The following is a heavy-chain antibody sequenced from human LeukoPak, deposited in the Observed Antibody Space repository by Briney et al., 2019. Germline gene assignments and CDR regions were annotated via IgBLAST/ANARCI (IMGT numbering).Heavy chain of an antibody. CDR2: INPNSGGT. CDR3: ARAGGRSWFDP. V-gene: IGHV1-2*02. J-gene: IGHJ5*02. Sequence: GASVKVSCKASGYIFTDYYMHWVRQAPGQERGWMGSINPNSGGTNYAQKFQGRVTMTTDTSMSTAYMELSRLTSDDTAVYYCARAGGRSWFDPWGQGTLVTVSS. CDR1: GYIFTDYY.